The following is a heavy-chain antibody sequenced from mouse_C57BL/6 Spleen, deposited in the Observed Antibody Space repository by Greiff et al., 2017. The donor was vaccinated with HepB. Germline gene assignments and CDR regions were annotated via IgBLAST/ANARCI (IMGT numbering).Heavy chain of an antibody. V-gene: IGHV1-54*01. J-gene: IGHJ2*01. Sequence: VQGVESGAELVRPGTSVKVSCKASGYAFTNYLIEWVKQRPGQGLEWIGVINPGSGGTNYNEKFKGKATLTADKSSSTAYMQLSSLTSEDSAVYFCARQDGSSYPYFDYWGQGTTLTVSS. D-gene: IGHD1-1*01. CDR3: ARQDGSSYPYFDY. CDR1: GYAFTNYL. CDR2: INPGSGGT.